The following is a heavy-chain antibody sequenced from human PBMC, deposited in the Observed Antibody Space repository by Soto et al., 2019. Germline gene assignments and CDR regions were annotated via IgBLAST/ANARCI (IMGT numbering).Heavy chain of an antibody. V-gene: IGHV1-46*01. J-gene: IGHJ6*02. D-gene: IGHD3-3*01. Sequence: QVQLVQSGAEVKKPGASVKVSCKASGYTFTSYYMHWVRQAPGQGLEWMGIINPSGGSTSYAKKFQGRVTMTRDTSTSTVYMELSSLRSEDTAVYYCARGDFWSGYGDYYYGMDVWGQGTTVTVSS. CDR3: ARGDFWSGYGDYYYGMDV. CDR2: INPSGGST. CDR1: GYTFTSYY.